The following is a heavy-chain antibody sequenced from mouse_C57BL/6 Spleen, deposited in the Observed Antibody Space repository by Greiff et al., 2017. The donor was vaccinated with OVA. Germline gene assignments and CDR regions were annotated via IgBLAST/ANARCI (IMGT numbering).Heavy chain of an antibody. J-gene: IGHJ3*01. CDR2: INPNNGGT. CDR1: GYTFTDYN. Sequence: VQLQQSGPELVKPGASVKMSCKASGYTFTDYNMHWVKQSHGKSLEWIGYINPNNGGTSYNQKFKGKATLTVNKSSSTAYMELRSLTSEDSAVYYCARKGYGSSSWFAYWGQGTLVTVSA. V-gene: IGHV1-22*01. D-gene: IGHD1-1*01. CDR3: ARKGYGSSSWFAY.